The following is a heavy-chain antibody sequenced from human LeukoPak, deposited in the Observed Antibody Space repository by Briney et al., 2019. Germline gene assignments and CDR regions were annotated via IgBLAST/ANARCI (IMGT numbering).Heavy chain of an antibody. D-gene: IGHD1-26*01. CDR1: GFTFSSYA. V-gene: IGHV3-23*01. Sequence: PGGSVRLSCAASGFTFSSYAMSWVRQAPGKGLEWVSTISGSGGSTYYADSVKGRFTISRDNAKNSLYLQMNSLRAEDTAVYYCARAAGASDYWGQGTLVTVSS. J-gene: IGHJ4*02. CDR2: ISGSGGST. CDR3: ARAAGASDY.